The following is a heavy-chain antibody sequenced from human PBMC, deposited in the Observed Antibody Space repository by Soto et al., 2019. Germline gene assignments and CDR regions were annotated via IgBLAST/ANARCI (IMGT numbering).Heavy chain of an antibody. CDR2: ISAYNGKT. Sequence: GASVKVSCKASGYTFTSYGITWVRQAPGQGLEWMGWISAYNGKTNYAQRLQGRVTITADESTSTAYMELSSLRSEDTAVYYCARVLYRVYYYYGMDVWGQGTTVTVSS. CDR1: GYTFTSYG. V-gene: IGHV1-18*01. J-gene: IGHJ6*02. CDR3: ARVLYRVYYYYGMDV.